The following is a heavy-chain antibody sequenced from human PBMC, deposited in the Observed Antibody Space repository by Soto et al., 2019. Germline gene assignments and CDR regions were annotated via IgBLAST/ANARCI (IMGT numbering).Heavy chain of an antibody. D-gene: IGHD3-10*01. J-gene: IGHJ5*02. CDR2: ISTDNTHR. CDR1: GYNFLTYG. V-gene: IGHV1-18*01. Sequence: ASVKVFCKASGYNFLTYGISWLRQAPGRGLEWMGWISTDNTHRNYAQNFQERVTMTTDTSTNTAYMELRSLRSDDTAIYYCARDRPGISVIRAVKTYNYFDPWGQGTLVTVSS. CDR3: ARDRPGISVIRAVKTYNYFDP.